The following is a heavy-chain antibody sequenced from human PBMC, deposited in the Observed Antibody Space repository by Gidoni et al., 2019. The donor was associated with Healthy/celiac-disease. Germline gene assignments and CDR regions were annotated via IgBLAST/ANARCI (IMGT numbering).Heavy chain of an antibody. J-gene: IGHJ4*02. V-gene: IGHV4-61*01. CDR3: ARDQSDFWSGYYPLPDY. CDR2: IYYSGST. D-gene: IGHD3-3*01. CDR1: GGSVSSGSYY. Sequence: QVQLQESGPGLVKPSETLSLTCTVSGGSVSSGSYYWSWIRQPPGKGLEWIGYIYYSGSTNYNPSLKSRVTISVDTSKNQFSLKLSSVTAADTAVYYCARDQSDFWSGYYPLPDYWGQGTLVTVSS.